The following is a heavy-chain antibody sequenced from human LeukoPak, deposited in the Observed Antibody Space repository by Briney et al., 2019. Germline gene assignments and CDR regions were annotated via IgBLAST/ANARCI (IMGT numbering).Heavy chain of an antibody. V-gene: IGHV4-30-4*01. CDR1: GGSLSSGDYY. CDR2: IYYSGST. Sequence: SETLSLTCTVSGGSLSSGDYYWRWLRQPPGTGLEWIGYIYYSGSTYYNPSLKSRVTISVDTSKNQFSLKLSSVTAADTAVYYCARDTPPNWFDPWGQGTLVTVSS. J-gene: IGHJ5*02. CDR3: ARDTPPNWFDP.